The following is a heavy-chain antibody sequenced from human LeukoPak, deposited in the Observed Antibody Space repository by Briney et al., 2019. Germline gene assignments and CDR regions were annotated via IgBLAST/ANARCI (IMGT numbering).Heavy chain of an antibody. Sequence: SETLSLTCTVSGDSISSYYWSWIRQPPGKGMEWIGYISYSGSTNYNPSLKSRVTISVDTSKSHFSLKLSSVTAADTAVYYCAEGYNPYYFDYWGQGTLVTVSS. V-gene: IGHV4-59*01. D-gene: IGHD1-14*01. CDR3: AEGYNPYYFDY. CDR2: ISYSGST. J-gene: IGHJ4*02. CDR1: GDSISSYY.